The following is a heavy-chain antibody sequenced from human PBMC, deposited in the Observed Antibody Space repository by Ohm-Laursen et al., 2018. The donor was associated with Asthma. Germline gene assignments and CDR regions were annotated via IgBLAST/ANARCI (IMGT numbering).Heavy chain of an antibody. CDR3: ARSFCSGDSCHSYYAMDV. V-gene: IGHV1-3*01. CDR1: GYTFTNYA. Sequence: SSVKVSCKASGYTFTNYAMHWVRQAPGQRLEWMGWINAGNGNTKLSQTFQGRVTITRLTSASTAYVQLSSLRSEDTAVYYCARSFCSGDSCHSYYAMDVWGQGTTVTVSS. CDR2: INAGNGNT. D-gene: IGHD2-15*01. J-gene: IGHJ6*02.